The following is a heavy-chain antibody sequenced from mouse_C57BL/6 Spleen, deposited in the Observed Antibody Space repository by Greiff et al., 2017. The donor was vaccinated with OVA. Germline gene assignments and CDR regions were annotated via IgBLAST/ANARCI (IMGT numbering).Heavy chain of an antibody. CDR3: ARHNGGSSYAMDY. D-gene: IGHD1-1*01. Sequence: EVQRVESGGDLEKPGGSLKLSCAASGFTFSSYGMSWVRQTPDKRLEWVATISSGGSYTYYPDSVKGRFTISRDNAKNTLYLQMSSLKSEDTAMYYCARHNGGSSYAMDYWGQGTSVTVSS. V-gene: IGHV5-6*01. CDR2: ISSGGSYT. J-gene: IGHJ4*01. CDR1: GFTFSSYG.